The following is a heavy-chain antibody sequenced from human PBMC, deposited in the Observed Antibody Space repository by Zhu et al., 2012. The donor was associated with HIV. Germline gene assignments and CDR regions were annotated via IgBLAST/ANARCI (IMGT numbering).Heavy chain of an antibody. J-gene: IGHJ6*03. D-gene: IGHD6-13*01. CDR1: GGTFSSYV. V-gene: IGHV1-69*01. CDR3: ASGAYSTSWYAPSLYYYYYMDV. Sequence: QVQLVQSGAEVKKPGSSTKVPCKASGGTFSSYVFTWVRQAPGQGLEWMGGIIPLSGTTTYAQKFKGRVTITADESTTTVYMDLRSLRSEDTAIYYCASGAYSTSWYAPSLYYYYYMDVWGNGATVTVSS. CDR2: IIPLSGTT.